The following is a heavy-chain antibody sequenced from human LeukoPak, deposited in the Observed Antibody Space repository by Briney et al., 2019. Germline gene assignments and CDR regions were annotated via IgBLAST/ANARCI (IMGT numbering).Heavy chain of an antibody. D-gene: IGHD3-10*01. CDR1: GGSISSYY. J-gene: IGHJ6*03. CDR2: IYTSGST. V-gene: IGHV4-4*07. CDR3: ARGFFYGSGSYYNQYYYYYYMDV. Sequence: PSETLSLTCTVSGGSISSYYWSWIRQPAGKGLEWIGRIYTSGSTNYNPSLKSRVTMSVDTSKNQFSLKLSSVTAADTAVYYCARGFFYGSGSYYNQYYYYYYMDVWGKGTTVTISS.